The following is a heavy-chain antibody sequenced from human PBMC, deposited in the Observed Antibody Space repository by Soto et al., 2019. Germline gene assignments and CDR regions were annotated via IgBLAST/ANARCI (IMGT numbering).Heavy chain of an antibody. V-gene: IGHV3-23*01. D-gene: IGHD5-18*01. CDR2: ISGGAANT. CDR3: ALGYSYAPFDP. CDR1: GFTFSSYA. Sequence: AGSLRLFCAASGFTFSSYAMSWVRQAPGKGLVWVSAISGGAANTYYADSVKGRFTISRDTSKNTLYLQMNILSAEDTALYDFALGYSYAPFDPWGQGTLVTVSS. J-gene: IGHJ5*02.